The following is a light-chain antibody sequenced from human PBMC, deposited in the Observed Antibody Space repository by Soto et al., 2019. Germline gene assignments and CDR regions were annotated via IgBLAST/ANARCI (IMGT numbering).Light chain of an antibody. CDR1: QSVTSNY. Sequence: EIVLTQSPGTLSLSPGERATLSCRASQSVTSNYLAWYQQKPGQAPRLLIYDASRRATGIPDRFSGSGSGTDFTLTINRLEPEDFAVYYCQQYGRSPPITFGLGTRLEIK. J-gene: IGKJ5*01. V-gene: IGKV3-20*01. CDR3: QQYGRSPPIT. CDR2: DAS.